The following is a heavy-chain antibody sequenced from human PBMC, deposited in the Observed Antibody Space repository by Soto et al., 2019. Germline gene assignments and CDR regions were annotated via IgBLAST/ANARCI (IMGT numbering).Heavy chain of an antibody. CDR2: IILGSA. CDR3: ARADYNSDYLLLYVDC. Sequence: ASVKVSCKAPGGTFSNYALTWVRQAPGQGLEWMGWIILGSANYAQKFQDRLTITADGSTNISYMELTSLTSEDTARYYCARADYNSDYLLLYVDCWGQGTPVTVSS. V-gene: IGHV1-69*13. D-gene: IGHD3-22*01. J-gene: IGHJ4*02. CDR1: GGTFSNYA.